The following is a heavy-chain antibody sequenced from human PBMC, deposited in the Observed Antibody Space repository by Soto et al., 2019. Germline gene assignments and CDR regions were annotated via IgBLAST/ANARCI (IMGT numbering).Heavy chain of an antibody. J-gene: IGHJ4*02. V-gene: IGHV3-23*01. CDR2: ISGSGGST. Sequence: EVQLLESGGGLVQPGGSLRLSCAASGFTFSSYAMSWVRQAPGKGLEWVSAISGSGGSTYYADSVKGRFTISRDNSKNTLYLQMTSLRADDTAVYYCAKEHDYGGSYFDYWGQGTLVTVSS. D-gene: IGHD4-17*01. CDR3: AKEHDYGGSYFDY. CDR1: GFTFSSYA.